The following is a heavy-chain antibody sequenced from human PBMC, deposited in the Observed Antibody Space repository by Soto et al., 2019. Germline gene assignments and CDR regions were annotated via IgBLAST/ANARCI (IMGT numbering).Heavy chain of an antibody. CDR2: FDPEDGET. J-gene: IGHJ6*02. V-gene: IGHV1-24*01. D-gene: IGHD3-3*01. Sequence: ASVKVSCKASGYTLTEFSMHWVRLAPGKGLEWMGGFDPEDGETIYAQKFQGRVTMTEDTSTDTAYMELSSLRSEDTAVYYCATPNPPSLWSGYYPFTYYYYGMDVWGQGTTVTVSS. CDR3: ATPNPPSLWSGYYPFTYYYYGMDV. CDR1: GYTLTEFS.